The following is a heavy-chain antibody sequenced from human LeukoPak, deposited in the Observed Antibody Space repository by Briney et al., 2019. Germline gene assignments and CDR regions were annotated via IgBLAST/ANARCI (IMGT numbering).Heavy chain of an antibody. CDR2: IYDSGST. CDR1: GGSISGYY. Sequence: PSETLSLTCTVSGGSISGYYWTWIRQPPGKGLEWIGYIYDSGSTNYNPSLKSRVTISVDTSKNQFSLKLSSVTAADTAVYYCAREPFDYGDFYYFDYWGQGTLVTVSS. J-gene: IGHJ4*02. D-gene: IGHD4-17*01. CDR3: AREPFDYGDFYYFDY. V-gene: IGHV4-59*01.